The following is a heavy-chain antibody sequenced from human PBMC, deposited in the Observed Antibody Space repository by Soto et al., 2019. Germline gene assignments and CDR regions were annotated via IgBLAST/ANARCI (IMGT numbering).Heavy chain of an antibody. Sequence: QVQLVQSGAEVKKPGASVKVSCKASGYTFTSYDINWVRQATGQGLEWMGWMNPNSGNTGYAQKFQGRVTMTRNTAISTVYMELRSLRSENMAVDYFAREMTTRSMDVWGQGTTVPGAS. CDR3: AREMTTRSMDV. CDR2: MNPNSGNT. D-gene: IGHD1-1*01. J-gene: IGHJ6*02. CDR1: GYTFTSYD. V-gene: IGHV1-8*01.